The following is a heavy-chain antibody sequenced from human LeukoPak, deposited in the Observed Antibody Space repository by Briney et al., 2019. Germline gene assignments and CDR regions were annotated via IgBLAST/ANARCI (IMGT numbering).Heavy chain of an antibody. CDR2: IVVGSGNT. J-gene: IGHJ6*02. Sequence: SVKVSCKASGFTFTSSAVQWVRQARGQRLEWIGWIVVGSGNTNYAQKFQERVTITRDMSTSTAYMELSSLRSEETAVYYCAAPITIFGVVTMDYYYYGMDVWGQGTTVTVSS. CDR3: AAPITIFGVVTMDYYYYGMDV. D-gene: IGHD3-3*01. V-gene: IGHV1-58*01. CDR1: GFTFTSSA.